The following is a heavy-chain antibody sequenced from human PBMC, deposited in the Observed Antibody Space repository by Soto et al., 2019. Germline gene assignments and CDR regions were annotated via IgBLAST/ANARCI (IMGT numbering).Heavy chain of an antibody. J-gene: IGHJ4*02. V-gene: IGHV4-39*01. Sequence: SETLSLTCTVSGGSISSSSYYWGWIRQPPGKGLEWIGSIYYSGSTYYNPSLKSRVTISVDTSKNQFSLKLSSVTAADTAVYYCARITPFSGSDYWGQGTLVTVSS. CDR2: IYYSGST. CDR1: GGSISSSSYY. D-gene: IGHD6-19*01. CDR3: ARITPFSGSDY.